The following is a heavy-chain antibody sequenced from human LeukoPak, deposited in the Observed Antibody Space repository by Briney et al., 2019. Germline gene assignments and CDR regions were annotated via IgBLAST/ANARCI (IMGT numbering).Heavy chain of an antibody. D-gene: IGHD6-19*01. J-gene: IGHJ4*02. CDR1: GFTFSSYE. CDR2: ISSSGSTI. Sequence: GGSLRLSCAASGFTFSSYEMNWVRQAPGKGLEWVSYISSSGSTIYYADSVKGRFTISRDNSKNTLYLQMNSLRAEDTAVYYCAKERPGGWYLTDSWGQGTLVTVSS. V-gene: IGHV3-48*03. CDR3: AKERPGGWYLTDS.